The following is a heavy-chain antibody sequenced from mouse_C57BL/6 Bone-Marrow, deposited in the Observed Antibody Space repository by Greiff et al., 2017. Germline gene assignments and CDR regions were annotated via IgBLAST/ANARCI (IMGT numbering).Heavy chain of an antibody. Sequence: VQGVESGAELARPGASVKLSCKASGYTFTSYGISWVKQRTGQGLEWIGEIYPRSGNTYYNEKFKGKAKLTADKSSSTAYMELRSLTSEDSAVYFCARGGYGNFYAMDYWGQGTSVTVSS. J-gene: IGHJ4*01. V-gene: IGHV1-81*01. CDR2: IYPRSGNT. D-gene: IGHD2-1*01. CDR3: ARGGYGNFYAMDY. CDR1: GYTFTSYG.